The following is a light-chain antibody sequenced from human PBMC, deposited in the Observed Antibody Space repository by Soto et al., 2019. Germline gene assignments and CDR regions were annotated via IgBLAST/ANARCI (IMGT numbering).Light chain of an antibody. V-gene: IGLV2-14*01. CDR2: EVR. CDR1: SSDVGDYNY. Sequence: QSGLTQPASVSGSPGQSITISCTGTSSDVGDYNYVSWYQQHPGKAPKLMIYEVRNRPSGVSNRFSGSKSGNTASLTISGLQAEDEADYYCSSYTSSITWVFGGGTKLTVL. J-gene: IGLJ3*02. CDR3: SSYTSSITWV.